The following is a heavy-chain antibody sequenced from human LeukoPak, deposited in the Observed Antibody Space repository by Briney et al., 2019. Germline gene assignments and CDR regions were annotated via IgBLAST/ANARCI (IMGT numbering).Heavy chain of an antibody. CDR3: AREVGAVAAFDY. D-gene: IGHD6-19*01. CDR1: GFSFSSYG. CDR2: TSYDGSNK. V-gene: IGHV3-30*03. Sequence: GGSLRLSCAASGFSFSSYGIHWVRQAPGKGLEWVAVTSYDGSNKYYADSVKGRFTISRDNSKNTMYLQMSSLRAEDTAVYYCAREVGAVAAFDYWGQGTLVTVSS. J-gene: IGHJ4*02.